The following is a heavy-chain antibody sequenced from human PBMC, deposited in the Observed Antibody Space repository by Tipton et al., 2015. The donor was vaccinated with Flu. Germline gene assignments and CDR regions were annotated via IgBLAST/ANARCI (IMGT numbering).Heavy chain of an antibody. CDR1: GFTFSDYW. J-gene: IGHJ4*02. Sequence: SLRLSCTASGFTFSDYWMHWVRQAPGKGLEWVANIKQDGGERYYVDSVKGRFTISRDNAQRSLFLHMNSLGAEDTAVYYCARAIGAADAYWGQGTQVTVSS. V-gene: IGHV3-7*01. CDR2: IKQDGGER. CDR3: ARAIGAADAY. D-gene: IGHD6-13*01.